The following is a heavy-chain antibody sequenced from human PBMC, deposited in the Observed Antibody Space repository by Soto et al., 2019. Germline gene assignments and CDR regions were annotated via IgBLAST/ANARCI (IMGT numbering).Heavy chain of an antibody. J-gene: IGHJ3*02. CDR1: GFTFSSYA. Sequence: QVQLVESGGGVVQPGSSLRLSCAASGFTFSSYAMHWARQAPGKGLEWVAVISYDGSNKYYADSVKGRFTISRDNSKNTLYLQMNSLRAEDTAVYYCARDMTTVTTGAAFDIWGQGTMVTVSS. V-gene: IGHV3-30-3*01. CDR2: ISYDGSNK. CDR3: ARDMTTVTTGAAFDI. D-gene: IGHD4-17*01.